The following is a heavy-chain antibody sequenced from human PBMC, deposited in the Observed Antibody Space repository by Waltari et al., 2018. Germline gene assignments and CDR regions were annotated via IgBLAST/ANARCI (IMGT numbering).Heavy chain of an antibody. CDR3: ARVRAAGVNDAFDI. Sequence: QVQLVQSGAEVKKPGASVQVSCKASGYTFTSYYIHWVRQAPGQGLEWMGITNPRPGSTRNAQNCQGRGTLTRDTSTSTVYMELSGLRSEDTALYYCARVRAAGVNDAFDIWGQGTMVTVAS. CDR2: TNPRPGST. D-gene: IGHD6-13*01. V-gene: IGHV1-46*01. J-gene: IGHJ3*02. CDR1: GYTFTSYY.